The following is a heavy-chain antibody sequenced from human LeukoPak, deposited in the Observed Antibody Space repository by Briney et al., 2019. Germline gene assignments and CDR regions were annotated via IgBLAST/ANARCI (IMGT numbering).Heavy chain of an antibody. Sequence: PGGSLRLSCAASGFTFSIHAMRCVRQAPGEGLEWGSAISGSRGSTYYADSVKGRFTISRDNSKNTLYLQMNSLSAEDTAVYYCAKDLGPRDILTGYPYYFDDWGQGTLVTVSS. J-gene: IGHJ4*02. CDR2: ISGSRGST. D-gene: IGHD3-9*01. CDR3: AKDLGPRDILTGYPYYFDD. CDR1: GFTFSIHA. V-gene: IGHV3-23*01.